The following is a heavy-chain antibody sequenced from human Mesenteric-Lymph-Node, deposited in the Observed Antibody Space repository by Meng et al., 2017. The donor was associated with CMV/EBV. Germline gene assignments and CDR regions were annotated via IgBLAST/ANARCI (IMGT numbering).Heavy chain of an antibody. CDR3: ARVLGYCSSTSCSAYYYYGIDV. CDR1: GYSISSGYY. J-gene: IGHJ6*02. CDR2: IYHSGST. V-gene: IGHV4-38-2*02. Sequence: SETLSLTCTVSGYSISSGYYWGWIRQPPGKGLEWIGSIYHSGSTYYNPSLKSRVTISVDTSKNQFSLKLSSVTAADTAVYYCARVLGYCSSTSCSAYYYYGIDVWGQGTTVTVSS. D-gene: IGHD2-2*01.